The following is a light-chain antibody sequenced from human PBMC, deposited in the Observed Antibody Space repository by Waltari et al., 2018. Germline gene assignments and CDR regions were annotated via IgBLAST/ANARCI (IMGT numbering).Light chain of an antibody. CDR1: QSVSSY. Sequence: EIVLTQSPATLSLSPGERATLSCRASQSVSSYLAWYQQKPGQAPRLLLYDASNRAAGIPARFSGSVSGTDFTLTISSLEPEDFAVYYCQQRDSLLVTFGGGTKVQI. J-gene: IGKJ4*01. V-gene: IGKV3-11*01. CDR3: QQRDSLLVT. CDR2: DAS.